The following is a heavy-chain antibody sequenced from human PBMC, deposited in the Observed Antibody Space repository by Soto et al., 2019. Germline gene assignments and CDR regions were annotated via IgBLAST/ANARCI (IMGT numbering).Heavy chain of an antibody. J-gene: IGHJ4*02. V-gene: IGHV3-30*18. CDR2: ISYDGSNK. D-gene: IGHD3-9*01. Sequence: QVQLVESGGGVVQPGRSLRLSCAASGFTFSSYGMHWVRQAPGKGLEWVAVISYDGSNKYYADSVKGRFTISRDNSKNTLYLQMNSLRAEDTAVYYCAQDRHYDILTGHFDYWRQGTLVNVSS. CDR3: AQDRHYDILTGHFDY. CDR1: GFTFSSYG.